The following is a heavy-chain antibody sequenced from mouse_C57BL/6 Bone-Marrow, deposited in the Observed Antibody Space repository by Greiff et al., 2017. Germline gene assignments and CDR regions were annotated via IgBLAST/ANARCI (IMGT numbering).Heavy chain of an antibody. V-gene: IGHV5-6*01. Sequence: EVKLMESGGDLVKPGGSLKLSCAASGFTFSSYGMSWVRQTPDKRLEWVATISSGGSYTYYPDSVKGRFTISRDNAKNTLYLQMSSLKSEDTAMYYCASHRDYWGQGTSVTVSS. CDR3: ASHRDY. CDR1: GFTFSSYG. J-gene: IGHJ4*01. CDR2: ISSGGSYT.